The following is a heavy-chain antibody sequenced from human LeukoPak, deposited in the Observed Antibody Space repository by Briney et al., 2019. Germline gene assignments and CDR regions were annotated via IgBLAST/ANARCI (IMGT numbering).Heavy chain of an antibody. CDR3: ARKKSGYYDFWSGYSVDFDY. D-gene: IGHD3-3*01. Sequence: ASVKVSCKASGYTFTSYDINWVRQATGQGLEWMGWMNPNSGNTGYAQKFQGRVTMTRNTSISTAYMELSSLRSEDTAVYYCARKKSGYYDFWSGYSVDFDYWGQGTLVTVSS. V-gene: IGHV1-8*01. CDR1: GYTFTSYD. J-gene: IGHJ4*02. CDR2: MNPNSGNT.